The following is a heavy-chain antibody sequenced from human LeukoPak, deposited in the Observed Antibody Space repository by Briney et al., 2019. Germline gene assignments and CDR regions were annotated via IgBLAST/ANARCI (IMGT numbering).Heavy chain of an antibody. CDR2: INPNSGGT. CDR1: GYTFTGYY. D-gene: IGHD6-6*01. CDR3: ARVTRAARQVNNYYYYMDV. Sequence: ASVKVSCKASGYTFTGYYMHWVRQAPGQGLEWMGRINPNSGGTNYAQKFQGRVTMTRDTSISTAYMELSRLRSDDTAVYYCARVTRAARQVNNYYYYMDVWGKGTTVTVSS. J-gene: IGHJ6*03. V-gene: IGHV1-2*06.